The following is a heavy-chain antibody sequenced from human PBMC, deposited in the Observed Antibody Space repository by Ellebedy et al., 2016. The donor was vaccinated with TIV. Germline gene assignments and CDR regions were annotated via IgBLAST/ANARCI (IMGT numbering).Heavy chain of an antibody. CDR2: MYYNGNA. CDR3: ARGNTYFALDV. Sequence: GSLRLXXSVSGDSIGNYYWTWIRQSPGKGLEWIGYMYYNGNANYNPSLKSRVTISVDTSKNQLSLHLTSVTAADTALYYCARGNTYFALDVWGQGTSVTVSS. J-gene: IGHJ6*02. CDR1: GDSIGNYY. V-gene: IGHV4-59*01.